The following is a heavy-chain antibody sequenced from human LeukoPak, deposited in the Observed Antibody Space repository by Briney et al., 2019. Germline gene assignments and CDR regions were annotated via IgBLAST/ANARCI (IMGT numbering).Heavy chain of an antibody. V-gene: IGHV3-53*01. CDR2: SYSGGSR. CDR1: GFTVSTDH. Sequence: GGSLRLSCAASGFTVSTDHMSWVRQAPGKGLEWVAVSYSGGSRSYAESVKGRFTISRDNYQNTLYFQMNSLRAEYTAVYYCARVWELSFDYWGQGTLVTVSS. J-gene: IGHJ4*01. CDR3: ARVWELSFDY. D-gene: IGHD1-26*01.